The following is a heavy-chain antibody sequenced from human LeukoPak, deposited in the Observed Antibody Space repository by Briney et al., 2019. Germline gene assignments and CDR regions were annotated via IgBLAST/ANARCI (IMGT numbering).Heavy chain of an antibody. CDR3: ARDPTYYYGSGIRAFDI. D-gene: IGHD3-10*01. Sequence: GASVKVSCKASGYTFTGYYMHWVRQAPGQGLEWMGWINPNSGGTNYAQKFQGRVTMTRDTSTSTVYMELSSLRSEDTAVYYCARDPTYYYGSGIRAFDIWGQGTMVTVSS. CDR2: INPNSGGT. CDR1: GYTFTGYY. V-gene: IGHV1-2*02. J-gene: IGHJ3*02.